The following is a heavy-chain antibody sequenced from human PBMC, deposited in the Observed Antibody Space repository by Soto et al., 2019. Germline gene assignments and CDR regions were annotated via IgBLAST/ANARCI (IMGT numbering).Heavy chain of an antibody. J-gene: IGHJ5*02. CDR1: ESTFRNYA. Sequence: EVQLLESGGGLVQPGGSLRLSCAATESTFRNYAMSWVRQAPGKGLLWVSSIPGDGGSTYYSDSVKGRFTISRDNSKNTLYLQMNSLRAEDTAVYYCARSYYSHPLGYCISLFDPWGQGTLVTVSS. V-gene: IGHV3-23*01. CDR2: IPGDGGST. D-gene: IGHD2-15*01. CDR3: ARSYYSHPLGYCISLFDP.